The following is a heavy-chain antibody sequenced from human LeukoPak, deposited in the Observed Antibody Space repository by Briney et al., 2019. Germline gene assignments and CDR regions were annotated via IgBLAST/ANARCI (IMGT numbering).Heavy chain of an antibody. Sequence: ASVKVSCKVSGYTLTELSMHWVRQAPGKGLEWMGGFDPEDGETIYAQKFQGRVTMTEDTSTDTAYMELSSLRSEDTAVYYCATPLRKAGYYDSSECYFDYWGQGTLVTVSS. D-gene: IGHD3-22*01. CDR1: GYTLTELS. CDR3: ATPLRKAGYYDSSECYFDY. CDR2: FDPEDGET. V-gene: IGHV1-24*01. J-gene: IGHJ4*02.